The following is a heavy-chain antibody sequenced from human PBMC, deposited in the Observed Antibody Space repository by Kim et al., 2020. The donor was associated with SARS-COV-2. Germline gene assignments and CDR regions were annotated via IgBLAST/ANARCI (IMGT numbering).Heavy chain of an antibody. J-gene: IGHJ4*01. D-gene: IGHD3-10*01. V-gene: IGHV3-30*04. CDR2: ISYDGTNK. Sequence: GGSLRLSCAASGFTFSSYAMHWVRQAPGKGLEWVAVISYDGTNKYYADSVKGRFTISRDNSKNTLYLQMNSLRAEDTAVYYCASIFNYYGSGSYYNSFD. CDR1: GFTFSSYA. CDR3: ASIFNYYGSGSYYNSFD.